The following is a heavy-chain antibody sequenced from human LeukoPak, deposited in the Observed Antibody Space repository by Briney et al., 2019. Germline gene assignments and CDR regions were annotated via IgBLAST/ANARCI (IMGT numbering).Heavy chain of an antibody. CDR1: GGTFSGYA. CDR2: ISAYNGNT. V-gene: IGHV1-18*01. D-gene: IGHD4-23*01. CDR3: AGHSDYGGNPELDY. J-gene: IGHJ4*02. Sequence: GSSVKVSCKASGGTFSGYAISWVRQAPGQGLEWMGWISAYNGNTNYAQKLQGRVTMTTDTSTSTAYMELRSLRSDDTAVYYCAGHSDYGGNPELDYWGQGTLVTVSS.